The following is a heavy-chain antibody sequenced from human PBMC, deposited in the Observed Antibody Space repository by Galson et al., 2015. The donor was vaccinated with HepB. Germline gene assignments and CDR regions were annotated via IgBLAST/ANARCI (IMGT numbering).Heavy chain of an antibody. CDR3: ARIRDFWTEKGFDS. D-gene: IGHD3/OR15-3a*01. V-gene: IGHV2-70*01. CDR2: IDWDDDK. Sequence: VNPTQTLTLTCAFSGFSLSTRGMCVSWIRQPPGKALEWLALIDWDDDKYYSTSLKTRLTISKDTSKNQVVLTMTDLDPVDTGTYYCARIRDFWTEKGFDSWGQGALVTVSS. CDR1: GFSLSTRGMC. J-gene: IGHJ4*02.